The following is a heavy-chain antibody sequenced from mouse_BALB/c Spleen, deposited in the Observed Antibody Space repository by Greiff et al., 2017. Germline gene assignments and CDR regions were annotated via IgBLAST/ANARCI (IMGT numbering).Heavy chain of an antibody. Sequence: DVKLQESGPGLVKPSQSLSLTCTVTGYSITSDYAWNWIRQFPGNKLEWMGYISYSGSTSYNPSLKSRISITRDTSKNQFFLQLNSVTTEDTATYYCARLRDAYWGQGTLVTVSA. CDR3: ARLRDAY. J-gene: IGHJ3*01. CDR2: ISYSGST. CDR1: GYSITSDYA. V-gene: IGHV3-2*02. D-gene: IGHD2-12*01.